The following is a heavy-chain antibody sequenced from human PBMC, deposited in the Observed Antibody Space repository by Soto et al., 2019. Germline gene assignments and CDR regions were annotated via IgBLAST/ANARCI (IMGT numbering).Heavy chain of an antibody. CDR3: ARDPVAGTYFDY. CDR2: INAFNGNT. V-gene: IGHV1-18*01. J-gene: IGHJ4*02. CDR1: GYTFISYG. Sequence: GASVKVSCKASGYTFISYGISWVRQAPGQGLEWMGWINAFNGNTNYAQKLQGRVTMTRDTSTSTAYMELRSLRSDDTAVYYCARDPVAGTYFDYWGQGTLVTV. D-gene: IGHD6-19*01.